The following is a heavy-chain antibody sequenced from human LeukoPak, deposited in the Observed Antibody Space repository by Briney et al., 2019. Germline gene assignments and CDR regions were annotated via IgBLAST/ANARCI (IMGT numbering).Heavy chain of an antibody. CDR2: IYTSGST. CDR3: AREEVGSSSWENWFDP. Sequence: SETLSLTCTVSGGSISSYYWSWIRQPAGKGLEWIGRIYTSGSTNYNPSLKSRVTMSVDTSKNQFSLKLSSVTAADTAVYYCAREEVGSSSWENWFDPWGQGTLVTVSS. CDR1: GGSISSYY. D-gene: IGHD6-13*01. J-gene: IGHJ5*02. V-gene: IGHV4-4*07.